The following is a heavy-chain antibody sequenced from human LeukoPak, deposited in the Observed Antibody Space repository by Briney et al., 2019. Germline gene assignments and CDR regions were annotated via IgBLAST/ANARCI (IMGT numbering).Heavy chain of an antibody. Sequence: SETLSLTCAVYGGPFSGYYWSWIRQPPGKGLEWIGEINHSGSTNYNPFLKSRVTISVDTSKNQFSLKLSSVTAADTAVYYCANMVREYFDLWGRGTLVTVSS. CDR3: ANMVREYFDL. V-gene: IGHV4-34*01. CDR2: INHSGST. D-gene: IGHD3-10*01. J-gene: IGHJ2*01. CDR1: GGPFSGYY.